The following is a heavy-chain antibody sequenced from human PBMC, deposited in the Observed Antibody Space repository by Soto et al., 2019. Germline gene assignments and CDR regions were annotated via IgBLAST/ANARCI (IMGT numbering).Heavy chain of an antibody. Sequence: PGGSLRLCCAASGFTFSSYAMSWVRQAPGKGLEWVSEINTSGGGTSYADSVKDRFTISRDNSKNTLYLQMNSLRAEDTAVYYCAKQGVAGFFDCWGQATLVTVSS. D-gene: IGHD6-19*01. J-gene: IGHJ4*02. CDR3: AKQGVAGFFDC. CDR2: INTSGGGT. CDR1: GFTFSSYA. V-gene: IGHV3-23*01.